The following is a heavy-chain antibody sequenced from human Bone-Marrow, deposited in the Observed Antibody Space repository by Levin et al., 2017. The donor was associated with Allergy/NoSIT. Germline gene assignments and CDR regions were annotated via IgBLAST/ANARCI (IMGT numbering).Heavy chain of an antibody. D-gene: IGHD1-1*01. Sequence: ASVKVSCMATGYTFTNYDINWVRQASGQGLEWMGWMNPNNGNTGYAQKFQGRVTTTRDTSLGPASIELGGLRSDDPALYLRSRVGPARYNYYYYYGLDVWGRGTTVTVSS. CDR3: SRVGPARYNYYYYYGLDV. V-gene: IGHV1-8*01. CDR2: MNPNNGNT. CDR1: GYTFTNYD. J-gene: IGHJ6*02.